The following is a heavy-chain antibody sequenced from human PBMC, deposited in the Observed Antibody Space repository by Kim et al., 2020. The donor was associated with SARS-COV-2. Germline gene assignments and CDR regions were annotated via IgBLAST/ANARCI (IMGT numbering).Heavy chain of an antibody. Sequence: GGSLRLSCAASGFTFSSYAMSWVRQAPGKGLEWVSAISGSGGSTYYADSVKGRFTISRDNSKNTLYLQMNSLRAEDTAVYYCAKDHFPSSGRPSYFDYWGQGTLVTVSS. D-gene: IGHD6-19*01. V-gene: IGHV3-23*01. CDR1: GFTFSSYA. CDR2: ISGSGGST. CDR3: AKDHFPSSGRPSYFDY. J-gene: IGHJ4*02.